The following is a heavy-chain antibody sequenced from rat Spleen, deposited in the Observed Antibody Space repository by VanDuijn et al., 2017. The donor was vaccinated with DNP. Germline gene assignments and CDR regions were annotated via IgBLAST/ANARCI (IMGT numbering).Heavy chain of an antibody. D-gene: IGHD1-7*01. Sequence: EVQLQESGSGLVKPSQSLSLTCSVTGYSITSNYWGWIRKFPGNKMEYIGHISYSGSTNYNPSLRIRISITRDTSKNHFFLHLNSVTTEDTATYYCARWTRYFDYWGQGVMVTVSS. V-gene: IGHV3-1*01. CDR3: ARWTRYFDY. CDR1: GYSITSNY. J-gene: IGHJ2*01. CDR2: ISYSGST.